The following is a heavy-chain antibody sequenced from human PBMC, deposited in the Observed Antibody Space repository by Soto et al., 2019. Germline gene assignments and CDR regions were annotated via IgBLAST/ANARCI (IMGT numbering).Heavy chain of an antibody. CDR1: GGSISSGGYY. CDR3: ARESTGDAELGYYYYGMDV. V-gene: IGHV4-31*03. J-gene: IGHJ6*02. Sequence: QVQLQESGPGLVKPSQTLSLTCTVSGGSISSGGYYWSWIRQHPGKGLEWIGYIYYSGSTYYNPSLKSRVTISVDTSKNQFSLKLSSVTAADTAVYYCARESTGDAELGYYYYGMDVWGQGTTVTVSS. CDR2: IYYSGST. D-gene: IGHD7-27*01.